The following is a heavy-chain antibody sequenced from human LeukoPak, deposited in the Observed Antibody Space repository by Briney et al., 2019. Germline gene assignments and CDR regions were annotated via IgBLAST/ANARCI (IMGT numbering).Heavy chain of an antibody. J-gene: IGHJ4*02. CDR2: IYPRDGST. V-gene: IGHV1-46*01. CDR3: TRDQKGFDY. Sequence: ASVKVSCKASGYTFTSNYIHWVRQAPGQGLEWMGMIYPRDGSTSYAQKFQGRVTVTRDTSTSTVHMELSGLRSEDTAVYYCTRDQKGFDYWGQGTLVPVSS. CDR1: GYTFTSNY.